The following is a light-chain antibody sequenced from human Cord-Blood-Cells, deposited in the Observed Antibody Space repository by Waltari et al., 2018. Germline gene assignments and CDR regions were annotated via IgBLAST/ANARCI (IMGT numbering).Light chain of an antibody. CDR1: QGISNY. J-gene: IGKJ2*01. CDR3: QQYNSYPYT. CDR2: AAS. V-gene: IGKV1-16*02. Sequence: DIQLTQSPSYLSASVGDRVPITCRASQGISNYLFWFQQKPGKAPQSLLYAASSLQSAVPPNSSGSGSGTDFTPTIISLQPEDFSTDYCQQYNSYPYTFGQGTKLEIK.